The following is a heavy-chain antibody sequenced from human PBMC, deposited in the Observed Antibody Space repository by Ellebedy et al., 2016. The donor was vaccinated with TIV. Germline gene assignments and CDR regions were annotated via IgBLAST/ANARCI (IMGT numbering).Heavy chain of an antibody. D-gene: IGHD3-16*02. CDR1: GFTFTTYW. J-gene: IGHJ6*02. Sequence: PGGSLRLSCAASGFTFTTYWMSWVRQAPGKGLEWVANMNQVGSEKYYVDSVKGRFTISRDNAQNSLYLHMNNLRAEDTAVYYCARGDVWGTYPLHSYGLDVWGQGTTVTVSS. CDR3: ARGDVWGTYPLHSYGLDV. CDR2: MNQVGSEK. V-gene: IGHV3-7*03.